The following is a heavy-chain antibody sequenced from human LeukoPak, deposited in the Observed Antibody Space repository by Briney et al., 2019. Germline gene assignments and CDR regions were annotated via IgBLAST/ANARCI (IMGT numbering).Heavy chain of an antibody. V-gene: IGHV3-7*01. CDR2: IKEDGSEK. CDR3: TRNSGWYRLDY. J-gene: IGHJ4*02. CDR1: GYTFSSYW. Sequence: GGSLRLSCTASGYTFSSYWMTWVRQAPGKGLEWVANIKEDGSEKVYADSVKGRFTISRDNAKNSLYSQIISLRVDDTSVYYCTRNSGWYRLDYWGQGTLVTVPS. D-gene: IGHD6-19*01.